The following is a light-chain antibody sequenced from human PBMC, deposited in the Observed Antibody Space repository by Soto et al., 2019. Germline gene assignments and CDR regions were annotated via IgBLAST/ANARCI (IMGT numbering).Light chain of an antibody. J-gene: IGKJ1*01. CDR2: DAS. V-gene: IGKV1-5*01. CDR3: QQYNNWPPTWT. CDR1: QSISSW. Sequence: DIQMTQSPSTLSASVGDRVTITCRASQSISSWLAWYQQKPGKAPKVLIYDASSLESGVPSRFSGSGSATEFILTISSLQSEDFAVYYCQQYNNWPPTWTFGQGTKVDIK.